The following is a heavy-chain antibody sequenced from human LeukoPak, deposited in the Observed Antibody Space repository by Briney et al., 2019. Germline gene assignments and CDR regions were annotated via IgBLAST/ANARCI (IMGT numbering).Heavy chain of an antibody. CDR3: ARGDRRRITMVRGVITDAFDI. CDR1: GGSISSYY. CDR2: IYTSGST. J-gene: IGHJ3*02. Sequence: SETLSLTCTVSGGSISSYYWSWMRQPAGKGLEWIGRIYTSGSTNYNPSLKSRVTMSVDTSKNQFSLKLSSVTAADTAVYYCARGDRRRITMVRGVITDAFDIWGQGTMVTVSS. V-gene: IGHV4-4*07. D-gene: IGHD3-10*01.